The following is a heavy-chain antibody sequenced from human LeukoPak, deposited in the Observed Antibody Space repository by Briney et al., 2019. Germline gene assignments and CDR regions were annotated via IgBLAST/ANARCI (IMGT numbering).Heavy chain of an antibody. D-gene: IGHD3-3*01. CDR2: ISAYNGNT. CDR3: ARSSRFLEWLPRDY. CDR1: GYTFTSYG. J-gene: IGHJ4*02. Sequence: ASVKVSCKASGYTFTSYGISWVRQAPGQGLEWMGRISAYNGNTNCAQKLQGRVTMTTDTSTSTAYMDLRSLRSDDTAVYYCARSSRFLEWLPRDYWGQGTLVTVSS. V-gene: IGHV1-18*01.